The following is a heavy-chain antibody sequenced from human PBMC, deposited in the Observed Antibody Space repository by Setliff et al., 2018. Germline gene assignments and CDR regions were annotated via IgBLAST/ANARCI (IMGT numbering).Heavy chain of an antibody. CDR2: ISSSSSTI. V-gene: IGHV3-48*01. CDR3: ARASAAFAIDY. J-gene: IGHJ4*02. CDR1: GFTFSSYS. Sequence: GGSLRLSCAASGFTFSSYSMNWVRQAPGKGLEWVSYISSSSSTIYYADSVKGRFTISRDNAKNSLYLQMNSLRAEDTAVYYCARASAAFAIDYWGQGTLVAVSS. D-gene: IGHD3-3*02.